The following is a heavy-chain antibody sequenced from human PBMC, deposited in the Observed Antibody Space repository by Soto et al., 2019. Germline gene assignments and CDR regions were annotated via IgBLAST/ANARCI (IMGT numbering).Heavy chain of an antibody. CDR2: ISGSGGST. Sequence: EVQLLESGGGLVQPGGFLRLSCAASGFTFSSYAMSWVRQAPGKGLEWVSAISGSGGSTYYADSVKGRFTISRDNSKNTLYLQMNSLRAEDTAVYYCAKDQVGELSSLDYWGQGTLVTVSS. D-gene: IGHD3-16*02. J-gene: IGHJ4*02. CDR3: AKDQVGELSSLDY. V-gene: IGHV3-23*01. CDR1: GFTFSSYA.